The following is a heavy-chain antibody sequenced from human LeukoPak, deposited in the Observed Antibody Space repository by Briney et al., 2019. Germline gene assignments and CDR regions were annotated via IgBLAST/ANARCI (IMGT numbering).Heavy chain of an antibody. CDR2: IKQDGSEK. CDR3: ARDSYCNGGSCYIAY. CDR1: GFTFASYG. V-gene: IGHV3-7*01. Sequence: GGSLRLSCAASGFTFASYGMSWVRQAPGKGLEWVANIKQDGSEKYYVDSVKGRFTISRDNAKSSLYLQMNSLRAEDTAVYYCARDSYCNGGSCYIAYWGQGTLVTVSS. J-gene: IGHJ4*02. D-gene: IGHD2-15*01.